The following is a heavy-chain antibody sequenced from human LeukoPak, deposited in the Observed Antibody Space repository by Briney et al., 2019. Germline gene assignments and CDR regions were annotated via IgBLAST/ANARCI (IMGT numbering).Heavy chain of an antibody. J-gene: IGHJ5*02. Sequence: PSETLSLTCSVSGGSITSTSYYWGWIRQPPGEGLEWIGSVYYTGSTYYNPSLRSRVTISVDTSKNQFSLRLSPVTAADTAVYCCARVLYGASSPGWFDPWGQGTLVTVSS. D-gene: IGHD4/OR15-4a*01. CDR3: ARVLYGASSPGWFDP. CDR2: VYYTGST. V-gene: IGHV4-39*01. CDR1: GGSITSTSYY.